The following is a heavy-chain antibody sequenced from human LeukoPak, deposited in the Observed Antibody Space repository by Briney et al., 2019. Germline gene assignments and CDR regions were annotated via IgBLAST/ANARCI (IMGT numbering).Heavy chain of an antibody. D-gene: IGHD4-17*01. J-gene: IGHJ4*02. CDR3: ARAGGSTVSHSDY. Sequence: GGSPRLSCAASGFTFSSYSMNWIRQAPGKGLEWVSSISSSTSYIYYADSVKGRFTISKDNAKNSLYLQMNSLRAEDTAVYYCARAGGSTVSHSDYWGQGTLVTVSS. CDR2: ISSSTSYI. CDR1: GFTFSSYS. V-gene: IGHV3-21*01.